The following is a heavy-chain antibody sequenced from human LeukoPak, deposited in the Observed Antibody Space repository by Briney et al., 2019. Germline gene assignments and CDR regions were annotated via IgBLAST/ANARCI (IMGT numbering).Heavy chain of an antibody. CDR1: GFTFSSYS. V-gene: IGHV3-66*01. Sequence: GGSLRLSCAASGFTFSSYSMSWVRQAPGKGLEWVSIIHSDASTYYADSVKGRFTISRDNSKNTMYLLMNSLRAEDTAVYYCARERPPRRSGYDSLELVSWGQGTLVTVSS. CDR2: IHSDAST. J-gene: IGHJ5*02. D-gene: IGHD5-12*01. CDR3: ARERPPRRSGYDSLELVS.